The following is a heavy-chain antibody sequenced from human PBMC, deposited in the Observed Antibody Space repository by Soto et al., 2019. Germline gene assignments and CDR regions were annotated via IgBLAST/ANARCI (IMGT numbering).Heavy chain of an antibody. V-gene: IGHV1-18*01. CDR1: GYTFTSYG. CDR3: ARGGKARSNPIPVDY. Sequence: ASVKVSCKASGYTFTSYGISWVRQAPGQGLEWMGWISAYNGNTNYAQKLQGRVTMTTDTSTSTAYMELRSLRSDDTAVYYCARGGKARSNPIPVDYWGPGTLRTVSS. CDR2: ISAYNGNT. J-gene: IGHJ4*02. D-gene: IGHD2-2*02.